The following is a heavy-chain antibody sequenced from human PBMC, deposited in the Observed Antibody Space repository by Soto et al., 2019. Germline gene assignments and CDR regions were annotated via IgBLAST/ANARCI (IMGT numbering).Heavy chain of an antibody. V-gene: IGHV4-34*01. Sequence: PSETLSLTFAVYGGSFSGYYWSWIRQPPGKGLEWIGEINHSGSTNYNPSLKSRVTISVDTSKNQFSLKLSSVTAADTAVYYCASHRDYYGMDVWGQGTTVTVSS. CDR3: ASHRDYYGMDV. CDR1: GGSFSGYY. CDR2: INHSGST. J-gene: IGHJ6*02.